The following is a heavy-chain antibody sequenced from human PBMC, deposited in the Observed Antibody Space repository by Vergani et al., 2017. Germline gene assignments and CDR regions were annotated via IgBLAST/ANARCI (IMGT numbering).Heavy chain of an antibody. CDR3: AKGHQHYDSSGILPYY. V-gene: IGHV3-23*01. CDR2: ISGSGGST. Sequence: EVQLLESGGGLVQPGGSLRLSCAASGFTFSSYAMSWVRQAPGKGLEWVSAISGSGGSTYYADSVKGRFTISRDNSKNTLYLQVNSLRAEDTAVYYCAKGHQHYDSSGILPYYWGQGTLVTVSS. J-gene: IGHJ4*02. D-gene: IGHD3-22*01. CDR1: GFTFSSYA.